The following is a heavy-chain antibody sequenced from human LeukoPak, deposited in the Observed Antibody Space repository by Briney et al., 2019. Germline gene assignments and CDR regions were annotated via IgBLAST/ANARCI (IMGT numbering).Heavy chain of an antibody. CDR3: TRDYRGTFDY. Sequence: GGSLRLSCVASGFNYNTYWMSWVRQAPGKGLEWVANIKQDGSEKNYVDSVKGRFTISRDNAKNSLYLQMNSLRAEDTAIYYCTRDYRGTFDYWGQGTLVTVST. CDR1: GFNYNTYW. CDR2: IKQDGSEK. V-gene: IGHV3-7*03. J-gene: IGHJ4*02. D-gene: IGHD1-26*01.